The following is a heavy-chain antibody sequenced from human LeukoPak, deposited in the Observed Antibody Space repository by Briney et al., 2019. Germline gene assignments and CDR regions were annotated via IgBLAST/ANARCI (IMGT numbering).Heavy chain of an antibody. J-gene: IGHJ4*02. CDR1: GFPFSSSA. V-gene: IGHV3-23*01. D-gene: IGHD2/OR15-2a*01. Sequence: GGSRRLSCAASGFPFSSSAMRWVRQAPGKGLEWVSSISGSGGSPYYAASVKGRFTISRDNSKNTLYLQMNSLRAEDTAVYYCAKGPLLWDWGQGTLVTVSS. CDR3: AKGPLLWD. CDR2: ISGSGGSP.